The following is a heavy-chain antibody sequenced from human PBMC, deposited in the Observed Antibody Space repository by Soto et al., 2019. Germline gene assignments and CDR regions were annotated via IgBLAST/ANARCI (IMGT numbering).Heavy chain of an antibody. Sequence: GESLKISCNASGYIFTSQWIGWVRQMPGKGLEWMGIIFPGDSDTRYSPSFQGQVTISADKSISTAYLQWSGLKASDTAMYYCARLGDGYPAYWGQGTLVTVSS. CDR3: ARLGDGYPAY. CDR2: IFPGDSDT. V-gene: IGHV5-51*01. D-gene: IGHD5-12*01. CDR1: GYIFTSQW. J-gene: IGHJ4*02.